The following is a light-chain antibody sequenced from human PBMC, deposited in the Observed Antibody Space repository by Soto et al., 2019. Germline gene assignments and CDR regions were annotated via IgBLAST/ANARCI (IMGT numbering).Light chain of an antibody. Sequence: QSVLTQPPSASGTPGQRVTISCSGSSSNIGSNYVYWYQQLPGTAPKLLIYRNNQRPSGVPDRFSGSKSGTSASLAISGLRSEDEADYYCAAWDESPNVPVFGGGTKLTVL. V-gene: IGLV1-47*01. J-gene: IGLJ3*02. CDR1: SSNIGSNY. CDR2: RNN. CDR3: AAWDESPNVPV.